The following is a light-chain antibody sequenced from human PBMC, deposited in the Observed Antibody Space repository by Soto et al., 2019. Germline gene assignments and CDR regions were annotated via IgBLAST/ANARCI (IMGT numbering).Light chain of an antibody. CDR1: SGYSNYE. Sequence: QLVLTQPPCASASLGASGTLTCTLSSGYSNYEVDWYQQRPGKGPRFVMRVGTGGIVGSKGDGIPDRFSVLGSGLNRYLTIKNIQEEDESDYHCGADHGSGSNFVYVFGTGTKLTVL. V-gene: IGLV9-49*01. CDR3: GADHGSGSNFVYV. J-gene: IGLJ1*01. CDR2: VGTGGIVG.